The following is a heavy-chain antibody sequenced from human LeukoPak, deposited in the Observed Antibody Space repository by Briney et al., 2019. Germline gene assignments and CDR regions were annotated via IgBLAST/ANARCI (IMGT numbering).Heavy chain of an antibody. Sequence: GGSLRLSCAASGFTFSDYYMSWIRQAPGKGLEWVSYISSSGNTKYYADSVKGRFTISRDNAKNSLYLQMNSLRAEDTAVYYCARDLSSVAGTVDAFDIWGQGTMVTVSS. CDR1: GFTFSDYY. D-gene: IGHD6-19*01. CDR3: ARDLSSVAGTVDAFDI. J-gene: IGHJ3*02. V-gene: IGHV3-11*04. CDR2: ISSSGNTK.